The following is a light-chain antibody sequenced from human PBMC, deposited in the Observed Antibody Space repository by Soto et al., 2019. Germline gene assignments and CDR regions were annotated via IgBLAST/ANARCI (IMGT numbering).Light chain of an antibody. CDR1: TSDVGGYNY. V-gene: IGLV2-14*01. CDR2: EVS. CDR3: FSYTTSSAPYV. J-gene: IGLJ1*01. Sequence: QSVLTQPASVSGSPGQSITVSCTGTTSDVGGYNYVSWYQQHPGEAPKLMIYEVSNRPSGVSNRFSGSKSGNTASLTISGLQAEDEATYYCFSYTTSSAPYVFGTGTKVTVL.